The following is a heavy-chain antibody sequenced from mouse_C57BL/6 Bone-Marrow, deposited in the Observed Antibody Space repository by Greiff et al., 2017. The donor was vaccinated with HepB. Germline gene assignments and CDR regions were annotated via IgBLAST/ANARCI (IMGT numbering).Heavy chain of an antibody. CDR1: GYSFTGYF. CDR3: ARFPHHYYGSSNFDY. V-gene: IGHV1-20*01. D-gene: IGHD1-1*01. CDR2: INPYNGDT. J-gene: IGHJ2*01. Sequence: VQLQQSGPELVKPGDSVKISCKASGYSFTGYFMNWVMQSHGKSLEWIGRINPYNGDTFYNQKFKGKATLTVDKSSSTAHMELRSLTSEDSAVYYCARFPHHYYGSSNFDYWGQGTTLTVSS.